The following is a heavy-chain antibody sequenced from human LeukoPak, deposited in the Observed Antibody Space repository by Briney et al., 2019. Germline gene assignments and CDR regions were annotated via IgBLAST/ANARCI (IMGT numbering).Heavy chain of an antibody. CDR3: ARHAAGFILTGPFDY. CDR1: GGSISSYY. Sequence: SETLSLTCTVSGGSISSYYWCWIWQPPGQGLEWIGYSYTIVGTNYTPTRTSRVTISVDPSKTQFSLKLSSVTAADTAVYYCARHAAGFILTGPFDYWGQGTLVTVSS. J-gene: IGHJ4*02. D-gene: IGHD3-9*01. CDR2: SYTIVGT. V-gene: IGHV4-4*09.